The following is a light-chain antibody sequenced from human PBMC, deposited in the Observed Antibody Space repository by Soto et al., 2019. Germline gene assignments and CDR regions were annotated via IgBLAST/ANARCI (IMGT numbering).Light chain of an antibody. CDR2: GAS. Sequence: EIVMTQSPASLSVSPGERVTLSCRASQSVRSELAWYQQKSGQPPRLLIYGASTRATGIPARFSGSGSGTEFTLTINDLQSEDFAVYYCQQYGSSPLTFGGGTKVEIK. J-gene: IGKJ4*01. CDR1: QSVRSE. V-gene: IGKV3-15*01. CDR3: QQYGSSPLT.